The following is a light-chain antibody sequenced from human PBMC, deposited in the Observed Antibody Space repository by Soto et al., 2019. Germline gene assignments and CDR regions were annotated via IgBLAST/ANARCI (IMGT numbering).Light chain of an antibody. Sequence: QSVLTQPPSVSGAPGQRFTLSVTGSSSNIGAGYDVHWYQQLAGRPPKLLIYGNSNRPSAVPDRFSGSKSGTSASLAITGVQAEDEADYYCQSYDRSLGGFVVFGGGTELTVL. V-gene: IGLV1-40*01. CDR3: QSYDRSLGGFVV. J-gene: IGLJ2*01. CDR1: SSNIGAGYD. CDR2: GNS.